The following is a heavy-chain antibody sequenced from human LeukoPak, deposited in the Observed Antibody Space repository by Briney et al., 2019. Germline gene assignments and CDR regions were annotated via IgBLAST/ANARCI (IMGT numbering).Heavy chain of an antibody. D-gene: IGHD3-3*01. CDR3: ARDDIPMSGVVIIFDY. V-gene: IGHV3-48*01. Sequence: PGGSLRLSCAASGFTFSSYSMNWVRQAPGKGLEWVSYISSSSSTIYYADSVKGRFTISRDNAKNSLYLQMNSLRAEDTAVYYCARDDIPMSGVVIIFDYWGQGTLVTVSS. J-gene: IGHJ4*02. CDR2: ISSSSSTI. CDR1: GFTFSSYS.